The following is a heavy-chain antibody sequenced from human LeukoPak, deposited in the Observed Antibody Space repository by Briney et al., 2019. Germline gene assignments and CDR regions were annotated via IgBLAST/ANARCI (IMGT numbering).Heavy chain of an antibody. CDR2: IYYSGST. Sequence: SETLSLTCTVSGGSISSYYWSWIRQPPGKGLEWIGYIYYSGSTNYNPSLKSRVTISVDTSKNQFSLKLSSVTAADTAVYYCARDGPVGYSYDPRFTAAGTHEVGFFDYWGQGTLVTVSS. CDR3: ARDGPVGYSYDPRFTAAGTHEVGFFDY. J-gene: IGHJ4*02. V-gene: IGHV4-59*01. D-gene: IGHD5-18*01. CDR1: GGSISSYY.